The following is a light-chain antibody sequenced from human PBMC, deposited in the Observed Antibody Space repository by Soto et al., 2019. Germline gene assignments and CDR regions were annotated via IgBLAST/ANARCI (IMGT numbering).Light chain of an antibody. CDR3: CSYAGSPRVV. J-gene: IGLJ2*01. CDR1: SSDVGGYNY. Sequence: QSALTQPRSVSGSPGQSVTISCTGTSSDVGGYNYVSWYQQHPGKAPKLMIYGVSKRPSGVPDRFSGSKSGNTASLTISGLQAEDEADYYCCSYAGSPRVVFGGGTKVTVL. V-gene: IGLV2-11*01. CDR2: GVS.